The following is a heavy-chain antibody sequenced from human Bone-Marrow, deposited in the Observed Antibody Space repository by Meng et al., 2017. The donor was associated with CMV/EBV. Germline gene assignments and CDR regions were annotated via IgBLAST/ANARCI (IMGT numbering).Heavy chain of an antibody. J-gene: IGHJ4*02. Sequence: QLQWQRAGPGLVQPSATLSLTFIVSGDSITNTNYYWGWVRQPPGKDLEWIASIYYTGNTYYKPSLRSRGTISLDTSKNQFSLTLNSVTAADTGIYYCTRETSGSSYFDWGQGTLVTVSS. CDR3: TRETSGSSYFD. D-gene: IGHD6-13*01. CDR1: GDSITNTNYY. CDR2: IYYTGNT. V-gene: IGHV4-39*07.